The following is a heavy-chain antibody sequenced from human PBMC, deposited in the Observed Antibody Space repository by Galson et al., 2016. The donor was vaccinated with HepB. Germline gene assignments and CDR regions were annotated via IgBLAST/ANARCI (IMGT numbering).Heavy chain of an antibody. D-gene: IGHD2-21*01. CDR3: VREGLAYGSYFDY. J-gene: IGHJ4*02. V-gene: IGHV3-7*01. Sequence: SLRLSCAASGFTFRMYWMTWVRQAPGRGLEWVGNIKEDGREQYYGDSVKGRFTISRDNTKKSVFLQMNSLRVEDTAVYYCVREGLAYGSYFDYWGQGTLVTVSS. CDR1: GFTFRMYW. CDR2: IKEDGREQ.